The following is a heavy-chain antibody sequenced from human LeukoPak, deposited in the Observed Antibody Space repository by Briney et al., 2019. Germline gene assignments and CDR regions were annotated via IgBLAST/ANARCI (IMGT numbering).Heavy chain of an antibody. CDR1: GGSISSYY. D-gene: IGHD6-13*01. Sequence: PSETLSLTCTVSGGSISSYYWSWIRQPAGKGLEWIGRIYTSGSTNYNPSLKSRVTISLDTSKNQFSLKLSSVTAADTAVYYCARGVVAAAGRTFDFWGQGTLVTVSS. CDR2: IYTSGST. V-gene: IGHV4-4*07. CDR3: ARGVVAAAGRTFDF. J-gene: IGHJ4*02.